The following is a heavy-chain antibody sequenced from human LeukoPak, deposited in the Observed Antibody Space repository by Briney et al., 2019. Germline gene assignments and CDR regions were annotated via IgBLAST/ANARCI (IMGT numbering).Heavy chain of an antibody. Sequence: GGSLRLSCAASGFTFSSYGMHWVRQAPGKGLEWVAFIRYDGSNKYYADSVKGRFTISRDNSKNTLYLQMDSLRAEDTAVYYCAKPAYSSGWRPNYNWFDPWGQGTLVTVSS. CDR2: IRYDGSNK. V-gene: IGHV3-30*02. CDR1: GFTFSSYG. D-gene: IGHD6-19*01. J-gene: IGHJ5*02. CDR3: AKPAYSSGWRPNYNWFDP.